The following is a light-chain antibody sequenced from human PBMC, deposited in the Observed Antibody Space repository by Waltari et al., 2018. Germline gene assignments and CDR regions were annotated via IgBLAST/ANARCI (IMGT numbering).Light chain of an antibody. J-gene: IGKJ1*01. Sequence: EIVLTQSPGTLSLSPGGRATLSCRPSPSVSRALAWSQQKPGQAPRLLIYGIFNRATGIPDRFSGSGSGTDFSLTISRLEPEDFAVYYCQHYVMLPVTFGQGTRVEVK. V-gene: IGKV3-20*01. CDR3: QHYVMLPVT. CDR1: PSVSRA. CDR2: GIF.